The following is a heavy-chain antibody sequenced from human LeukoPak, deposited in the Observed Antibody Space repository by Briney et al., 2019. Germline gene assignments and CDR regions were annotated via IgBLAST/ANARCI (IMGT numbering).Heavy chain of an antibody. CDR2: ISAYNGNT. CDR3: ARAGVSSGWKTPFDY. Sequence: ASVKVSCMASGYTFTSYGISWVRQAPGQGLEWMGWISAYNGNTNYAQKLQGRVTMTTDTSTSTAYMELRSLRSDDTAVYYCARAGVSSGWKTPFDYWGQGTLVTVSS. J-gene: IGHJ4*02. CDR1: GYTFTSYG. D-gene: IGHD6-19*01. V-gene: IGHV1-18*01.